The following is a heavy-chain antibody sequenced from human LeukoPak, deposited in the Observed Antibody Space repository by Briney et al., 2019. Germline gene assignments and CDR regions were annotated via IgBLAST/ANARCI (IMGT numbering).Heavy chain of an antibody. Sequence: ASVKVSCKVSGYTLTELSMHWVRQAPGQGLEWMGRLNPNSGGTNYAQKFQGRVTMTRYTSISTTYMELSRLRSDDTAVYFCARDVGNSYGFDYWGQGTLVTVSS. V-gene: IGHV1-2*06. CDR3: ARDVGNSYGFDY. CDR2: LNPNSGGT. D-gene: IGHD5-18*01. CDR1: GYTLTELS. J-gene: IGHJ4*02.